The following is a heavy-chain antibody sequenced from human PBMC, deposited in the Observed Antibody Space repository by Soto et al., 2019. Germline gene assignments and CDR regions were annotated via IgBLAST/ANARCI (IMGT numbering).Heavy chain of an antibody. Sequence: SGPTLVNPTQTLTLTCTFSGFSLSTSGVGVGWIRQPPGKALEWLALIYWDDDKRYSPSLKSRLTITKYTSKNQVDLTMTNMDPLDTATYYCAHTRSSSWHLYSYYYGMDVWGQGT. V-gene: IGHV2-5*02. D-gene: IGHD6-13*01. CDR1: GFSLSTSGVG. J-gene: IGHJ6*02. CDR2: IYWDDDK. CDR3: AHTRSSSWHLYSYYYGMDV.